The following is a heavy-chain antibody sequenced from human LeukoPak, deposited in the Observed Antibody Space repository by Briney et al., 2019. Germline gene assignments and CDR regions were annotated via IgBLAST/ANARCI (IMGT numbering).Heavy chain of an antibody. D-gene: IGHD6-25*01. J-gene: IGHJ4*02. Sequence: GGSLRLSCAASGFTFSSYWMHWVRQAPGKGLVWVSRIDNDGSTTYYTDSVKGRFTISRDNAKNTLYLQMNSLRAEDTAVYYCLRGGNDCWGQGTLDTVSS. CDR3: LRGGNDC. CDR1: GFTFSSYW. V-gene: IGHV3-74*01. CDR2: IDNDGSTT.